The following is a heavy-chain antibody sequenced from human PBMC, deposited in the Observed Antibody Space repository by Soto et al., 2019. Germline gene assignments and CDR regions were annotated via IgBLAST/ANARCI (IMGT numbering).Heavy chain of an antibody. CDR1: GFPFSTSP. V-gene: IGHV3-23*01. Sequence: EVQLLESGGGLVQPGGSLRLSCAASGFPFSTSPMNWVRQAPGKGLEWVAIIRASSDAAYYAESGKGRFASSRDNSKNTLYLQFISQRAEDMAVYYCAQDSGSYPGYNGLSLCGQRTTVSVS. CDR3: AQDSGSYPGYNGLSL. CDR2: IRASSDAA. D-gene: IGHD1-26*01. J-gene: IGHJ6*02.